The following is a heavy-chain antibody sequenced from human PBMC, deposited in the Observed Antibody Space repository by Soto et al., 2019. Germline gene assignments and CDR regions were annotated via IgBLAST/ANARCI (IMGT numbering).Heavy chain of an antibody. D-gene: IGHD1-20*01. CDR2: ISAYNGNT. V-gene: IGHV1-18*01. Sequence: ASVKVSCKASGYTFTSYGISWVRQAPGQGLEWMGWISAYNGNTNYAQKLQGRVTMTTDTSTSTAYMELRSLRSDDTAVYYCARVRSIITGIPYDAFDIWGQGTMVTVSS. J-gene: IGHJ3*02. CDR1: GYTFTSYG. CDR3: ARVRSIITGIPYDAFDI.